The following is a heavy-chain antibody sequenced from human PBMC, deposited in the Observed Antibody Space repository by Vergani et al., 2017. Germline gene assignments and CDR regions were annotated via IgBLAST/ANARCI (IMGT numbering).Heavy chain of an antibody. CDR1: GGSISSGGYY. CDR3: ARGGRWFGENWFDP. D-gene: IGHD3-10*01. V-gene: IGHV4-31*03. CDR2: IYYSGST. Sequence: QVQLQESGPGLVKPSQTLSLTCTVSGGSISSGGYYWSWIRQHPGKGLEWIGYIYYSGSTYYNPSLKSRVTISVDPSKNQFSLKLSSVTAADTAVYYCARGGRWFGENWFDPWGQGTLVTVSS. J-gene: IGHJ5*02.